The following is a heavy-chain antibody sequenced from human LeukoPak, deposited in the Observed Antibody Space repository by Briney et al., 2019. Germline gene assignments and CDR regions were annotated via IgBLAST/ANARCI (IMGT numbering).Heavy chain of an antibody. Sequence: GGSLRLSCVGSGFTVSRYWMNWVRQAPGKGLEWVANIKEDGSKIYLADPVKGRFTISRDNAKNSVFLQMDNLRAEDTAMYYCARDQAWDIDVWGQGTTVIVS. V-gene: IGHV3-7*03. D-gene: IGHD1-26*01. CDR1: GFTVSRYW. CDR3: ARDQAWDIDV. J-gene: IGHJ6*02. CDR2: IKEDGSKI.